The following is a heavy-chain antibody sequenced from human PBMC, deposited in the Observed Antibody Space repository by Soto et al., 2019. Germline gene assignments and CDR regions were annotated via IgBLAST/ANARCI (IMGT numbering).Heavy chain of an antibody. Sequence: EVRILESGGGLVPPGGSVSLSCAASGFTFTDYAMSWVRQAPGKGLECVSIIGGRGGHTSYAYSVKGRFTISRDNSKNTGYLEMHCLIAADTSLYFGAKGQSFLITSYAASCIYWSMGRLVTVSS. CDR2: IGGRGGHT. D-gene: IGHD3-16*01. CDR1: GFTFTDYA. CDR3: AKGQSFLITSYAASCIY. J-gene: IGHJ4*02. V-gene: IGHV3-23*01.